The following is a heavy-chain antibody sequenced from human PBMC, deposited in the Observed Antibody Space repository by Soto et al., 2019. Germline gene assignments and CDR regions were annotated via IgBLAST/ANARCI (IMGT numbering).Heavy chain of an antibody. Sequence: QVQLVQSGAEVKKPGSSVKVSCKAPGGVFRNYAINWVRQAPGQGLEWMGGIIPVFGTADYPQKFQGRVTITADESTTTAYMELTSLKTEDTAVYFCARDRWGSYSFDSWGQGTLVTVAS. CDR3: ARDRWGSYSFDS. D-gene: IGHD1-26*01. CDR2: IIPVFGTA. J-gene: IGHJ5*01. CDR1: GGVFRNYA. V-gene: IGHV1-69*01.